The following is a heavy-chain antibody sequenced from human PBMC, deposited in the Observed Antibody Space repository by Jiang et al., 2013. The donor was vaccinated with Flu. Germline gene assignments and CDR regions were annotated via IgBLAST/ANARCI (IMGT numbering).Heavy chain of an antibody. J-gene: IGHJ6*02. CDR2: IIPIFGTA. CDR1: GGTFSSYA. V-gene: IGHV1-69*01. D-gene: IGHD6-19*01. CDR3: AAETKGGIAVPTDAFYYYYGMDV. Sequence: SGAEVKKPGSSVKVSRKASGGTFSSYAISWVRQAPGQGLEWMGGIIPIFGTANYAQKFQGRVTITADESTSTAYMELSSLRSEDTAVYYCAAETKGGIAVPTDAFYYYYGMDVWGQGTTVTVSS.